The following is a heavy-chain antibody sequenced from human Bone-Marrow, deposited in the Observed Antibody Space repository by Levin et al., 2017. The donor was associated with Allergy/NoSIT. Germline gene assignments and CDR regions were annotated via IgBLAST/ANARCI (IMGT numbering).Heavy chain of an antibody. J-gene: IGHJ6*02. CDR3: ARDAQTSPTRNYGMDV. V-gene: IGHV4-59*01. Sequence: SQTLSLTCIVSGDSISRYYWSWIRQPPGKGLEWIGYIYYSGSTNYNPSLKSRVTTSVDTSKNQFSLDLNFVTAADTAVYYCARDAQTSPTRNYGMDVWGQGTTVTVSS. CDR2: IYYSGST. CDR1: GDSISRYY.